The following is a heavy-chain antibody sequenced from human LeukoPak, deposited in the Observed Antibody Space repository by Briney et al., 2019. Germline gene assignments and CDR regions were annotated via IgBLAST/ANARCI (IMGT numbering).Heavy chain of an antibody. CDR1: GFTLSSYS. CDR3: ASCPYSSGWYYFDY. Sequence: GGSLRLSCAASGFTLSSYSMNWVRQAPGKGLEWVSSISSSSSYIHYADSVKGRFTISRDNAKNSLYLQMNSLRAEDTAVYYCASCPYSSGWYYFDYWGQGTLVTVSS. J-gene: IGHJ4*02. CDR2: ISSSSSYI. V-gene: IGHV3-21*04. D-gene: IGHD6-19*01.